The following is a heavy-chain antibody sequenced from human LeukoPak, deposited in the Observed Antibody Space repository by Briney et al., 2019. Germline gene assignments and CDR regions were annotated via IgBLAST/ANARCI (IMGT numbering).Heavy chain of an antibody. V-gene: IGHV4-59*08. D-gene: IGHD1-26*01. CDR2: IYYSGST. J-gene: IGHJ6*02. CDR1: GGSISSYY. Sequence: SETLSLTCTVSGGSISSYYWSWIRQPPGKGLEWIGYIYYSGSTNYNPSLKSRVTISVGTSKNQFSLKLSSVTAADTAVYYCARLVGARDYYYYGMDVWGQGTTVTVSS. CDR3: ARLVGARDYYYYGMDV.